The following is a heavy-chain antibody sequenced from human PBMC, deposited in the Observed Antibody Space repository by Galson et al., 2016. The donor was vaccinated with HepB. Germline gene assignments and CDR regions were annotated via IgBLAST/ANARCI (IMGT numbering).Heavy chain of an antibody. CDR2: ISWNSGSV. CDR3: AKDVGTGGYAPGYYYGVDV. CDR1: GFTFDDYG. J-gene: IGHJ6*02. Sequence: SLRLSCAASGFTFDDYGMHWVRQAPGKGPEWVSGISWNSGSVGYADSVKGQFTISRDNAKNSLFLQMNSLRTEDTAFYYCAKDVGTGGYAPGYYYGVDVWGQGTTVTVSS. V-gene: IGHV3-9*01. D-gene: IGHD5-18*01.